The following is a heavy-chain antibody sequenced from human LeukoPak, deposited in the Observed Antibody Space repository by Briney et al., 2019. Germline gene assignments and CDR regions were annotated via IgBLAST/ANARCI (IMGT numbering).Heavy chain of an antibody. CDR2: INPNSGDT. CDR3: ARGAGITGTNWVRLDYFDF. V-gene: IGHV1-2*06. Sequence: ASVKVSCKTSGYAFIGYYIYWVRQAPGQGLEWMGRINPNSGDTNYAQKFQARVTMTRDKSINTAYMGLTRLSSDDRAVYYCARGAGITGTNWVRLDYFDFWGQGTLVTVSS. CDR1: GYAFIGYY. D-gene: IGHD1-7*01. J-gene: IGHJ4*02.